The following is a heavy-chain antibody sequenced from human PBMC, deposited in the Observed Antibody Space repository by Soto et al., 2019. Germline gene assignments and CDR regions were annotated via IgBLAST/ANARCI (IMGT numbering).Heavy chain of an antibody. CDR3: ARGVPMVRGVINVNYGMDV. CDR1: GGSISSGDYY. Sequence: TQSLTCTVSGGSISSGDYYWSWIRQPPGKGLEWIGYIYYSGSTYYNPSLKSRVTISVDTSKNQFSLKLSSVTAADTAVYYCARGVPMVRGVINVNYGMDVWGQGTTVTVSS. J-gene: IGHJ6*02. D-gene: IGHD3-10*01. CDR2: IYYSGST. V-gene: IGHV4-30-4*01.